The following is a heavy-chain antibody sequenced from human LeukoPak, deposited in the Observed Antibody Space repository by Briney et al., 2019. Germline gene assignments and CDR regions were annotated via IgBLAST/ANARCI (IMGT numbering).Heavy chain of an antibody. V-gene: IGHV4-4*02. Sequence: KPSGTLSLTCAVSGGSISSSNWWSWVRQPPGKGLEWIGYIYYSGSTNYNPSLKSRVTISVDTSKNQFSLKLSSVTAADTAVYYCARRLARGGWFDPWGQGTLVTVSS. CDR3: ARRLARGGWFDP. CDR1: GGSISSSNW. J-gene: IGHJ5*02. D-gene: IGHD2-21*01. CDR2: IYYSGST.